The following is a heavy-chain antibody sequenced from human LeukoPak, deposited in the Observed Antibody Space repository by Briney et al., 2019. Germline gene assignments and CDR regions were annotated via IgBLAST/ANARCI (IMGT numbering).Heavy chain of an antibody. CDR2: ISLSSSSI. V-gene: IGHV3-48*01. J-gene: IGHJ5*01. D-gene: IGHD6-13*01. CDR3: AREPTYTSSWYSTCDS. Sequence: GGSLRLSCAASGFSFSYYGMNWVRQAPGKGLEWISYISLSSSSIYYADSVKGRFTISRGNAKNSLYLQMNSLRADDTAVYYCAREPTYTSSWYSTCDSWGQGTLVTVSS. CDR1: GFSFSYYG.